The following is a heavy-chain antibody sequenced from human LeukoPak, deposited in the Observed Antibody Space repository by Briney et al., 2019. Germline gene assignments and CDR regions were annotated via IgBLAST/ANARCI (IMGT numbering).Heavy chain of an antibody. CDR1: GFTFSDYY. D-gene: IGHD3-10*01. CDR3: ARESSSLTTYYYGSGSSRRYNWLDP. V-gene: IGHV3-11*01. CDR2: ISSSGSTI. Sequence: PGGSLRLSCAASGFTFSDYYMSWIRQAPGKGLEWVSYISSSGSTIYYADSVKGRFTISRDNAKNSLYLQMNSLRAEDTAVYYCARESSSLTTYYYGSGSSRRYNWLDPWGQGTLVTVSS. J-gene: IGHJ5*02.